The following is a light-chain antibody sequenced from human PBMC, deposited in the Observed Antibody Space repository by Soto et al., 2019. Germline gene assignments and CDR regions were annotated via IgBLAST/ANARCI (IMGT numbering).Light chain of an antibody. CDR1: QDISNY. CDR3: QQYSHLIT. V-gene: IGKV1-33*01. Sequence: DIQMTQSPSSLSASVGDRVTITCQASQDISNYLNWYQQKLGKAPKLLIYDASNLETGVPSRFRGSGSGTYFTFTISSLQPEDIATYYCQQYSHLITFGQGTRLEIK. CDR2: DAS. J-gene: IGKJ5*01.